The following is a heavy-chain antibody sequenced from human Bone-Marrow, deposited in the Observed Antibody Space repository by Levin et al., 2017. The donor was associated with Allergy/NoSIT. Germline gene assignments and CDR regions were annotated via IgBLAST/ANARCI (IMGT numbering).Heavy chain of an antibody. Sequence: SETLSLTCTVSGGSISDGDYYWSWIRQSPGKGLVWIGYVYYSGNTYYNPSLKSRVTISVDPPKNQFSLNLISVTAADTAVYCCTGHPSQRFHYWGQGAVVTVSS. CDR3: TGHPSQRFHY. CDR1: GGSISDGDYY. CDR2: VYYSGNT. J-gene: IGHJ4*02. V-gene: IGHV4-30-4*01.